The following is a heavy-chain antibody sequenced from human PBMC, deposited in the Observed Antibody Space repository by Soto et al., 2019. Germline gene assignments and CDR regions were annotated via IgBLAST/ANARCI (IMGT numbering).Heavy chain of an antibody. CDR2: IYHSGST. CDR3: AKYGEDYYYGLDV. V-gene: IGHV4-38-2*01. CDR1: GYSISSGYY. J-gene: IGHJ6*02. Sequence: PSETLSLTCAVSGYSISSGYYWGWIRQPPGKGLEWIGNIYHSGSTYYNPSLRSRVTISIDTSKNQFSLKLSSVTAADTAMYYCAKYGEDYYYGLDVWGQGTTVTVSS. D-gene: IGHD4-17*01.